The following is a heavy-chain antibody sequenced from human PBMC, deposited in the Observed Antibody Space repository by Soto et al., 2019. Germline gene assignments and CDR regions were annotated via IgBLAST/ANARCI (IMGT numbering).Heavy chain of an antibody. CDR1: GYTFTSYY. J-gene: IGHJ4*02. CDR3: ARAPPFVTGTSDY. V-gene: IGHV1-46*01. CDR2: INPSCGST. Sequence: QVQLVQSGAEVKKPGASVKVSCKASGYTFTSYYMHWVRQAPGQGLEWMGLINPSCGSTSYAQKFQGRVTMTRDTSTSTVYMELSSLRSEDTAVYYCARAPPFVTGTSDYWGQGTLVTVSS. D-gene: IGHD1-7*01.